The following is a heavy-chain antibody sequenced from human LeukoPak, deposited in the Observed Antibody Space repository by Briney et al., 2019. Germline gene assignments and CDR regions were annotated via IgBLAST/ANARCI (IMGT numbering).Heavy chain of an antibody. CDR3: TKHRGGWIDAFDI. Sequence: PGGSLRLSCAASGFTFSSYAMTWVRQAPGKGLEWVSGISGSGGSSYSADSVKGRFTISRGNSKKTLYMQMNSLRAEDTAVYYCTKHRGGWIDAFDIWGQGTMVTVSS. CDR1: GFTFSSYA. J-gene: IGHJ3*02. CDR2: ISGSGGSS. V-gene: IGHV3-23*01. D-gene: IGHD5-12*01.